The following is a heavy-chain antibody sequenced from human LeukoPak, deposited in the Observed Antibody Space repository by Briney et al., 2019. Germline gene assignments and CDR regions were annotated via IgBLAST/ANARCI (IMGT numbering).Heavy chain of an antibody. CDR1: GGSISNHY. Sequence: SETLSLTCTVSGGSISNHYWSWIRQPPGKGLEWIGYISYSGSTNYNPSLKSRVTMSVDTSKNQFSLKLSSVTAADTAVYYCARDRRMATGWFDPWGQGTLVTVSS. J-gene: IGHJ5*02. V-gene: IGHV4-59*11. CDR2: ISYSGST. CDR3: ARDRRMATGWFDP. D-gene: IGHD5-12*01.